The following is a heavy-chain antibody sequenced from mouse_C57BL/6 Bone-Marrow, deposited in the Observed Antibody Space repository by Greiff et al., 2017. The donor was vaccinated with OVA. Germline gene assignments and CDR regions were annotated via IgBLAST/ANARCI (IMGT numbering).Heavy chain of an antibody. CDR1: GYTFTSYW. D-gene: IGHD2-4*01. CDR2: IDPSDSDT. Sequence: QVQLQQPGAELVRPGSSVKLSCKASGYTFTSYWMHWVKQRPIQGLEWIGNIDPSDSDTHYNQKFKDKATLTVDKSSSTTYMQLSSLTSEDSAVYYCARGLYYDCDLYYFDCGGQGTTLT. J-gene: IGHJ2*01. CDR3: ARGLYYDCDLYYFDC. V-gene: IGHV1-52*01.